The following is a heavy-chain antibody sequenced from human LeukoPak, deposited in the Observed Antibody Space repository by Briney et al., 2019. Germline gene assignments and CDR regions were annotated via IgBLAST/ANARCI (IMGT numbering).Heavy chain of an antibody. V-gene: IGHV3-30*04. Sequence: RRSLTLSCAAYGLTLSTYAMHWDRQAPGKGREWVAVISYDGSNKYYADSVKGRFTSSRDNSKNTLYLQMNSLRSEDTSVYYCARDSPVFDYWGQGTLVTVSS. J-gene: IGHJ4*02. CDR3: ARDSPVFDY. CDR2: ISYDGSNK. CDR1: GLTLSTYA.